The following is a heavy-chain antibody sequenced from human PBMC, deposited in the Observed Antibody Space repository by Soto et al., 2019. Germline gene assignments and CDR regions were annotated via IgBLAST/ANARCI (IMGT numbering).Heavy chain of an antibody. Sequence: QVQLVESGGGVVQPGRSLRLSCAASGFVFSSYGMHWVRQAPGKGLEWVAVIWYDGSNNYYADSVKGRFTISRDNSKNTLYLQMNSLRAEDTAVYYCASHVDADYWGQGTLVTVSS. CDR1: GFVFSSYG. CDR3: ASHVDADY. CDR2: IWYDGSNN. J-gene: IGHJ4*02. V-gene: IGHV3-33*01. D-gene: IGHD5-12*01.